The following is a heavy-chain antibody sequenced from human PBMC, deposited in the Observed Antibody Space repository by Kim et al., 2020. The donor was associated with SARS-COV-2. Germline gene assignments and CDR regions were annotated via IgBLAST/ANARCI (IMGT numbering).Heavy chain of an antibody. J-gene: IGHJ4*02. CDR2: TKSKADGGTA. CDR1: GFTFTSAW. D-gene: IGHD2-8*01. Sequence: GGSLRLSCAASGFTFTSAWMSWVRQAPGKGLEWVALTKSKADGGTADYAAPVKGRFTVSRDDSKNTLYLQMNSLETEDTAVYYCATSTLQSCSDGVCRPFDYWGLGTLVIVSS. CDR3: ATSTLQSCSDGVCRPFDY. V-gene: IGHV3-15*01.